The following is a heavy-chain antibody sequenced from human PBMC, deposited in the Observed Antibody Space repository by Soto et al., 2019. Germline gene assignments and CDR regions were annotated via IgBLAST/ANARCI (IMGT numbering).Heavy chain of an antibody. CDR3: ARSGFLEWLADYPYYHMDV. V-gene: IGHV1-18*01. D-gene: IGHD3-3*01. Sequence: QVQLVQSGAEVKKPGASVKVSCKASGYTFTSYGISWVRQAPGQGLEWMGWISSYNGHTNYAQKLQGRVTMTTDTSTRTVYMERRSLRSDDTAVYFCARSGFLEWLADYPYYHMDVWGQGTTVTVSS. CDR1: GYTFTSYG. J-gene: IGHJ6*02. CDR2: ISSYNGHT.